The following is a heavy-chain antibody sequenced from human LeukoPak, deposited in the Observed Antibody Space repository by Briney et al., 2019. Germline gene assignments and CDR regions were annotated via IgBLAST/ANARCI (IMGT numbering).Heavy chain of an antibody. CDR1: GYIFTDFY. V-gene: IGHV1-2*04. D-gene: IGHD6-19*01. J-gene: IGHJ4*02. CDR3: TKEGTSGWVPNF. CDR2: MNPKNGDT. Sequence: ASVKVSCKASGYIFTDFYIHWVRQAPGQGLEWMGWMNPKNGDTDIAQKFRGWVTMTRDTSITTAYLDLTRLTSDDTAVYYCTKEGTSGWVPNFWGPGTLVTVSS.